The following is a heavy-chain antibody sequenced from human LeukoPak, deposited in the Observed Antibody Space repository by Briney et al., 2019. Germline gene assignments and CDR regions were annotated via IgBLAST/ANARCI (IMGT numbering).Heavy chain of an antibody. CDR2: ISWDGGNI. J-gene: IGHJ4*02. CDR1: GFTFDDYA. D-gene: IGHD6-13*01. Sequence: GGSLRLSCAASGFTFDDYAMHWVRQAPGKGLEWVSLISWDGGNIYYADSMKGRFTISRDNSKNSLYLQMNSLRAEDSALYYCAKDNNGDSSSWYSQSYFDYWGQGTLVTVSS. V-gene: IGHV3-43D*03. CDR3: AKDNNGDSSSWYSQSYFDY.